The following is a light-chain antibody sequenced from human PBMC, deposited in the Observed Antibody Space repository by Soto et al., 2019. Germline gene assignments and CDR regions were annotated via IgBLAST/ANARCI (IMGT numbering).Light chain of an antibody. CDR3: QQSYSTPYT. CDR2: AAS. Sequence: DIQMTQSPSSLSASVGDRVTITCRASQSISSYLNWYQQKPVKAPKLLIYAASSSQSGVPSRFSGSGSGTDFTLTISRLQPEDFATYYCQQSYSTPYTFGQGTKLEIK. J-gene: IGKJ2*01. CDR1: QSISSY. V-gene: IGKV1-39*01.